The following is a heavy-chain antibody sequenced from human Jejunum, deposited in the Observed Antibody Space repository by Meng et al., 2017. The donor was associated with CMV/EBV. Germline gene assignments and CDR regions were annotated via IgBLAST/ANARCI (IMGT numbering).Heavy chain of an antibody. CDR3: AKGVLVSGTNYLDY. CDR1: GFSFDVYA. J-gene: IGHJ4*02. D-gene: IGHD5/OR15-5a*01. CDR2: ISWNSGSI. Sequence: GFSFDVYAMHWVRHAPGKGLEWVSGISWNSGSIAYADSVKGRFTISRDNAKNTLYLQMNTLSSEDTALYYCAKGVLVSGTNYLDYWGQGALVTVSS. V-gene: IGHV3-9*01.